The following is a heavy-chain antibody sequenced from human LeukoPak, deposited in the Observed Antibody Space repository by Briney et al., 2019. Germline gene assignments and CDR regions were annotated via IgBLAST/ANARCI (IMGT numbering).Heavy chain of an antibody. J-gene: IGHJ4*02. D-gene: IGHD6-19*01. V-gene: IGHV1-2*02. CDR1: GYTFTGYY. CDR3: ARVPYSSVKGFIDY. Sequence: GASVKVSCKASGYTFTGYYMHWVRQAPGQGLEWMGWINPNSGSTNYAQKFQGRVTMTRDTSISTAYMELSRLRSDDTAVYYCARVPYSSVKGFIDYWGQGTLVTVSS. CDR2: INPNSGST.